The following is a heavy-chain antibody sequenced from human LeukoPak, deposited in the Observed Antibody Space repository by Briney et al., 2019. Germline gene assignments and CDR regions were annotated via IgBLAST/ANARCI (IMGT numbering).Heavy chain of an antibody. J-gene: IGHJ5*02. CDR3: AKDLMRDRWFGES. D-gene: IGHD3-10*01. CDR1: GFTFSYYG. Sequence: GGSLRLSCAASGFTFSYYGFHWVRQAPGRGLEWVAFIRYDGNDKFYAQSVKGRFTISRDTSRNTLYLQMNSLRLEDTAVYYCAKDLMRDRWFGESWGQGTLVTVSS. CDR2: IRYDGNDK. V-gene: IGHV3-30*02.